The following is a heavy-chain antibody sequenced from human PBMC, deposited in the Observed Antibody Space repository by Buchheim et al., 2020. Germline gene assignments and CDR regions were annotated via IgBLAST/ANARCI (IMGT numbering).Heavy chain of an antibody. V-gene: IGHV4-59*01. Sequence: QVQLQESGPGLVKPSETLSLTCTVSGGSISSYYWSWIRQPPGKGLEWIGYIYYSGSTNYNPSLKSRITISVDTSKNQFSLKLSSVTAADTAVYYCARGLWSCGGDCYYFDYWGQGTL. CDR2: IYYSGST. J-gene: IGHJ4*02. D-gene: IGHD2-21*02. CDR1: GGSISSYY. CDR3: ARGLWSCGGDCYYFDY.